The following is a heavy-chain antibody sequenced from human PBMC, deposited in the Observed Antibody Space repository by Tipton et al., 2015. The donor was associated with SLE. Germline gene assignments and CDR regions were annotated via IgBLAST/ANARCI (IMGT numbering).Heavy chain of an antibody. CDR2: IYHSGST. V-gene: IGHV4-39*07. D-gene: IGHD1-26*01. CDR1: GGSIRSDDYY. Sequence: TLSLTCTVSGGSIRSDDYYWTWIRQPPGKGLEWIGEIYHSGSTNYNPSLKSRVTISVDKSKNQVSLKLSSVTAADTAVYYCARDRIPVYSGSYLAGFYYGMDVWGQGTAVTVSS. CDR3: ARDRIPVYSGSYLAGFYYGMDV. J-gene: IGHJ6*02.